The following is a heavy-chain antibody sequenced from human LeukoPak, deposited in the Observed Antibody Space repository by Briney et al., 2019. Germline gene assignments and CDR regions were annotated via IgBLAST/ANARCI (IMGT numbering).Heavy chain of an antibody. Sequence: PGGSLRLSCVASGFSFSTYDMNWVRQAPGQGLEWVSAITSTSNHINYADSVKGRFTISRDSANNSLYLQMNSLRAEDTAVYYCARVYSANGYGSGYYDYWGEGTLVTVSS. D-gene: IGHD3-10*01. V-gene: IGHV3-21*01. J-gene: IGHJ4*02. CDR3: ARVYSANGYGSGYYDY. CDR1: GFSFSTYD. CDR2: ITSTSNHI.